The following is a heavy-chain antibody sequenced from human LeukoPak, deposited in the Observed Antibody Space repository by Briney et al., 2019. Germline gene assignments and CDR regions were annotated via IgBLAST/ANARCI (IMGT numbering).Heavy chain of an antibody. V-gene: IGHV3-48*02. CDR2: ITSSSSSI. D-gene: IGHD6-19*01. CDR3: AGSLAVSSVLGLDI. Sequence: GGSLRLSCAASGFTSGSNSMNWVRQAPGKGLEWVSYITSSSSSIYYADSVKGRFTVSRDTAKKSLYLQINHLRYEATAVYFCAGSLAVSSVLGLDIWGQGTMVIVAS. CDR1: GFTSGSNS. J-gene: IGHJ3*02.